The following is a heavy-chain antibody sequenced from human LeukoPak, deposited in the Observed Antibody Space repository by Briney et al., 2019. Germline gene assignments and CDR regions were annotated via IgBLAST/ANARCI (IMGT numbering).Heavy chain of an antibody. CDR3: ARETVLLWFGEARWFDP. V-gene: IGHV3-74*01. J-gene: IGHJ5*02. CDR1: GFTFSSNW. CDR2: IKSDGSIT. Sequence: PGGSLRLSCAASGFTFSSNWMHWVRQAPGKGLVWVSRIKSDGSITNYADSVKGRFTISRDNAKNTLYLQMNSLRAEDTAVYYCARETVLLWFGEARWFDPWGQGTLVTVSS. D-gene: IGHD3-10*01.